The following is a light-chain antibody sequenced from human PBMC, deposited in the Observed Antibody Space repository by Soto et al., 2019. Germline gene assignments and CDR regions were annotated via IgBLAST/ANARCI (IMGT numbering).Light chain of an antibody. CDR1: QNIRQD. Sequence: DIQVTQSPSSLSASVGDRVTITCRTSQNIRQDLSWYQLQPGSPPKLLIHSAVFLQSGVSSRFTGSGSGTDFALTISSLQPEDFAIFFCQQTYRTPPFTFGPGTRVDLK. CDR3: QQTYRTPPFT. CDR2: SAV. J-gene: IGKJ3*01. V-gene: IGKV1-39*01.